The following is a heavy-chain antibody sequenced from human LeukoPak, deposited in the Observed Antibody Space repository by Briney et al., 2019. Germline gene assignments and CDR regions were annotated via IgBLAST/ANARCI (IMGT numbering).Heavy chain of an antibody. CDR3: AREVHCSGGSCPPGDY. J-gene: IGHJ4*02. CDR1: GFTFSSYS. Sequence: GGSLRLSCVASGFTFSSYSMNWVRQAPGKGLEWVSSISSSSSYIYYADSMKGRFTISRDNAKNSLYLQMNSLRAEDTAVYYCAREVHCSGGSCPPGDYWGQGTLVTVSS. V-gene: IGHV3-21*01. D-gene: IGHD2-15*01. CDR2: ISSSSSYI.